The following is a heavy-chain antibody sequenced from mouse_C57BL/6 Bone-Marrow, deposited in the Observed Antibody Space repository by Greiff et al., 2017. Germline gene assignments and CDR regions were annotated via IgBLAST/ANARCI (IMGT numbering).Heavy chain of an antibody. CDR2: ISYSGST. CDR1: GYSITSGYD. CDR3: ARGEGLRRGFAY. Sequence: EVQGVESGPGMVKPSQSLSLTCTVTGYSITSGYDWHWIRHFPGNKLEWMGYISYSGSTNYNPSLKSRISITHDTSKNHFFLKLNSVTTEDTATYYWARGEGLRRGFAYWGQGTLVTVSA. D-gene: IGHD2-4*01. J-gene: IGHJ3*01. V-gene: IGHV3-1*01.